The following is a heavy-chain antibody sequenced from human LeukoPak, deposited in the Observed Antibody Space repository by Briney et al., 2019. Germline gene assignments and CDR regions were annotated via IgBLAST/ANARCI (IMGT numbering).Heavy chain of an antibody. CDR2: INWNGGST. J-gene: IGHJ6*03. Sequence: GGSLRLSCAASGFTFDDYGMSWVRQAPGKGLEWVSGINWNGGSTGYADSVKGRFTISRDNAKNSLYLQMNSLRAEDTALYYCARVLGCTNGVCSYYYYYYMDVWGKGTTVTVSS. V-gene: IGHV3-20*04. D-gene: IGHD2-8*01. CDR1: GFTFDDYG. CDR3: ARVLGCTNGVCSYYYYYYMDV.